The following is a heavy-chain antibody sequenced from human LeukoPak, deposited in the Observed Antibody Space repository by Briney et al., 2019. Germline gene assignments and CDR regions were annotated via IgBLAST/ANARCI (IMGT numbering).Heavy chain of an antibody. V-gene: IGHV3-23*01. CDR3: ANGKRTFDY. CDR1: GFTFSCYA. CDR2: IIGSGGST. Sequence: GGSLTLSCGASGFTFSCYAMSWVRQAPGKGLEWVSGIIGSGGSTYYADSVKGRFTISRDNSKNTLYLQMNSLRVEDTAVYYCANGKRTFDYWGQGTLVTVSS. J-gene: IGHJ4*02.